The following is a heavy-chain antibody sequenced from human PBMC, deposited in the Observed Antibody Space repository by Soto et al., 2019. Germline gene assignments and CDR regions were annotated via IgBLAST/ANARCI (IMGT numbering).Heavy chain of an antibody. CDR1: GFTFSNYA. V-gene: IGHV3-30*18. J-gene: IGHJ4*02. CDR2: TSYDGNNE. CDR3: AKDKGVFNWATSYSDY. Sequence: GGSLRLSCAASGFTFSNYAMHWVRQAPGKGLEWVALTSYDGNNEYYTDSVKGRFTISRDNSKNTLFLQMNSPRPEDTAVYYCAKDKGVFNWATSYSDYWGQGALVTVSS. D-gene: IGHD1-1*01.